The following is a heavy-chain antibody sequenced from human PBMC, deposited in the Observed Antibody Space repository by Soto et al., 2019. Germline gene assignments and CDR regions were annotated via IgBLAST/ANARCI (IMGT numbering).Heavy chain of an antibody. Sequence: QVPLVQSGAEVKKPGASVKVSCKVSVYTFTDLSMHWVRQAPGEGLEWMGGFDPETGKRIYAQNFQGRVTMTEDTSTGTAYMELSSLRSDDTAVYYCAASILRVWVLPHFDYWGQGTLVSVSS. CDR1: VYTFTDLS. D-gene: IGHD3-10*01. J-gene: IGHJ4*02. CDR3: AASILRVWVLPHFDY. V-gene: IGHV1-24*01. CDR2: FDPETGKR.